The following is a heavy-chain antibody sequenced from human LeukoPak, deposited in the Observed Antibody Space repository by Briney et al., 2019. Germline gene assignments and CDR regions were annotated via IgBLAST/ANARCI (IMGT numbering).Heavy chain of an antibody. J-gene: IGHJ4*02. CDR2: IKKDGSEQ. D-gene: IGHD5-24*01. Sequence: GGSLRLSCAASGFTFSNAWMSWVRQAPGKGLEWVATIKKDGSEQYYVDSMKGRLTISRDNAKNSVYLQIHNLRAEDTAVYYCARDLGWLQSDYWGQGTLVTVSS. CDR3: ARDLGWLQSDY. CDR1: GFTFSNAW. V-gene: IGHV3-7*01.